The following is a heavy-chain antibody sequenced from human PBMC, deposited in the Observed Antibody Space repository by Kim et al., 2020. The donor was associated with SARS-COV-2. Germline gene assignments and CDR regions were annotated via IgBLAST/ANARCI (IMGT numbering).Heavy chain of an antibody. CDR2: INPNSGGT. D-gene: IGHD2-21*02. V-gene: IGHV1-2*04. Sequence: ASVKVSCKASGYTFTGYYMHWVRQAPGQGLEWMGWINPNSGGTNYAQKFQGWVTMTRDTSISTAYMELSRLRSDDTAVYYCARDAVPCGGDCWWGVHLDFDPWGQGTLVTVSS. CDR1: GYTFTGYY. CDR3: ARDAVPCGGDCWWGVHLDFDP. J-gene: IGHJ5*02.